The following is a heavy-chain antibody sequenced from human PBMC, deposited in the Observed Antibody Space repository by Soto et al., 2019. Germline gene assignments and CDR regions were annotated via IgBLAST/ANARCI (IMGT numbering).Heavy chain of an antibody. CDR2: ISGSGGST. D-gene: IGHD2-2*01. CDR3: AKPGARTVVVPAAIDV. V-gene: IGHV3-23*01. Sequence: GGSLRLSCAASGFTFSSFAMSWVRQAPGKGLDWVSAISGSGGSTYSADSVKGRFTISRDNSKNTLYLQMSSLRAADTAVYWCAKPGARTVVVPAAIDVWGQGTTVTVSS. J-gene: IGHJ6*02. CDR1: GFTFSSFA.